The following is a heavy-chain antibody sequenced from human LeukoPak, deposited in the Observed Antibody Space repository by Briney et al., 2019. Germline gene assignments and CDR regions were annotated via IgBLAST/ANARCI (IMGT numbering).Heavy chain of an antibody. CDR3: ARAARADCTSPTCHSWLAP. CDR1: GFTLSNSW. J-gene: IGHJ5*02. CDR2: INSDGSTT. D-gene: IGHD2/OR15-2a*01. Sequence: GGSLRLSCAASGFTLSNSWIHWVRQAPGKGLVWVSRINSDGSTTTYADSVKGRFTISRDNAKNTLYLQMNSLRAEDTAVYHCARAARADCTSPTCHSWLAPWGQGTQVTVSS. V-gene: IGHV3-74*01.